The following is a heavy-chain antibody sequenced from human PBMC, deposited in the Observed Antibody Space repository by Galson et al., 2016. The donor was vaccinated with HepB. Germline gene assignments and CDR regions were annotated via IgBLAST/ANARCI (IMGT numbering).Heavy chain of an antibody. CDR3: ATRLGYCRGGTCFGRY. J-gene: IGHJ4*02. V-gene: IGHV3-53*01. CDR2: IYSDGRT. CDR1: GFTFSDYW. D-gene: IGHD2-15*01. Sequence: SLRLSCAASGFTFSDYWMHWVRQAPGKGLEWVSLIYSDGRTHHAESVKGRFTISRDNTKNTVYLQMNSLRVEDSAIYYCATRLGYCRGGTCFGRYWGQGTLVTVSS.